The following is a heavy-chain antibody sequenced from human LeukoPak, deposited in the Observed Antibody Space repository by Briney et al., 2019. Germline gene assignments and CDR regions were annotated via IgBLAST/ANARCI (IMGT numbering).Heavy chain of an antibody. Sequence: RSLRLSCTASGFTFGDYFMNWFRQAPGKGLEWVGFIRSQAHGGTTEYAASVKGRFTISRDDSKSIAYLQMNSLKTDDTALYYCIRHRHSFNWFDPWGQGTLVTVSS. CDR3: IRHRHSFNWFDP. J-gene: IGHJ5*02. CDR2: IRSQAHGGTT. CDR1: GFTFGDYF. D-gene: IGHD5-18*01. V-gene: IGHV3-49*03.